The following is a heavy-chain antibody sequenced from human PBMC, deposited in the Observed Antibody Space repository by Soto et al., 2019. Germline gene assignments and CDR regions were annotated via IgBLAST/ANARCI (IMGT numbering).Heavy chain of an antibody. CDR3: ARGRGYSGYDSVY. Sequence: QVQLQQWGAGLLKPSETLSLTCAVYGGSFSGYYWSWIRQPPGKGLEWIGEINHSGSTNYNPSLKSRVTISVDTSKNQFSLKLSSVTAADTAVYYCARGRGYSGYDSVYWGQGTLVTVSS. CDR1: GGSFSGYY. D-gene: IGHD5-12*01. J-gene: IGHJ4*02. V-gene: IGHV4-34*01. CDR2: INHSGST.